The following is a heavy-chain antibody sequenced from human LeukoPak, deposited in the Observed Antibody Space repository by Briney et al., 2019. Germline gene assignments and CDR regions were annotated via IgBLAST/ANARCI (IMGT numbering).Heavy chain of an antibody. CDR1: GFTFDDYA. J-gene: IGHJ5*02. V-gene: IGHV3-43D*04. CDR2: ISWDGGST. Sequence: GGSLRLSCAASGFTFDDYAMHWVRQAPGKGLEWVSLISWDGGSTCYADSVKGRFTISRDNSKNSLYLQMNSLRAEDTALYYCAKDVGSGSYYKGNWFDPWGQGTLVTVSS. D-gene: IGHD3-10*01. CDR3: AKDVGSGSYYKGNWFDP.